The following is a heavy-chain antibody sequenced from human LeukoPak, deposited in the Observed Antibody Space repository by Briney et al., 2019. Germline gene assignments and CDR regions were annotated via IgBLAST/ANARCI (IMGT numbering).Heavy chain of an antibody. D-gene: IGHD2-15*01. J-gene: IGHJ4*02. CDR2: IYTSGST. CDR3: ARDGRGYFDY. V-gene: IGHV4-4*07. CDR1: VGSISIYY. Sequence: EPLTLPCSVSVGSISIYYWSWIRQPAGKALEWIGRIYTSGSTNYNPSLKSRVTMSVDTSKNQFSLKLSSVTAADTAVYYCARDGRGYFDYWGQGTLVTVSS.